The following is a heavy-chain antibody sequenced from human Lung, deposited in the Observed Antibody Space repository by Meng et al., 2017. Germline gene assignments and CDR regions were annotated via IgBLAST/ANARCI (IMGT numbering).Heavy chain of an antibody. CDR1: EFTFSDYS. V-gene: IGHV3-21*01. Sequence: EVQLVESGGGLVKPGGSLRLSCAASEFTFSDYSMNWVRQVPGKGLEWVSFISNTGKYIYYADSVKGRFTISRDNAKNSLYLQINSLRAEDTAVYYCARGSYQPLLLSALDYWGQGTLVTVSS. J-gene: IGHJ4*02. CDR3: ARGSYQPLLLSALDY. D-gene: IGHD2-15*01. CDR2: ISNTGKYI.